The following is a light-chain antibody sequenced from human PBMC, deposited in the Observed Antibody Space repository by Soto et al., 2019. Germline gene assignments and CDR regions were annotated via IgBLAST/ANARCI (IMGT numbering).Light chain of an antibody. CDR3: QHYDGSPRT. CDR2: GVF. V-gene: IGKV3-20*01. Sequence: ENVLTQSPGTVSLSPGERATLSCRASQGVTSNHLAWYQQKPGQAPRLLIYGVFNRATGIPDRFSGSVSGTDFTLTITRLEPEDSAVYFCQHYDGSPRTFGQGTKLEIK. CDR1: QGVTSNH. J-gene: IGKJ2*01.